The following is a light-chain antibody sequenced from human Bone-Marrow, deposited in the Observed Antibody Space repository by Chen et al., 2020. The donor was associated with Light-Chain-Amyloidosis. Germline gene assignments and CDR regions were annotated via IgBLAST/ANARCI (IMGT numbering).Light chain of an antibody. Sequence: IQMTQFPSSLSASVGNRVTITCRASQSISSYLNWYRQEPGKAPKLLIWAASSLHSGVPSRFRGSGSGTDFALSITSLQPEDFATYYCQQTFITPWTFGQGTRVEI. V-gene: IGKV1-39*01. CDR3: QQTFITPWT. CDR1: QSISSY. J-gene: IGKJ1*01. CDR2: AAS.